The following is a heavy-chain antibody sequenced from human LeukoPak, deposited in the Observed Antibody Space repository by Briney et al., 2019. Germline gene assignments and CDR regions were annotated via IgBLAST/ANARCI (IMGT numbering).Heavy chain of an antibody. CDR2: ISYTGST. CDR3: ARGYSYGYRFDL. V-gene: IGHV4-59*11. CDR1: GASISSHY. D-gene: IGHD5-18*01. Sequence: SQTLSLTCTVSGASISSHYWSWIRQPPGKGLEWIGYISYTGSTNYNSSLRSRVTISVGTSKNQFSLRLSSVTAADRAVYYCARGYSYGYRFDLWGRGTLVTVSS. J-gene: IGHJ2*01.